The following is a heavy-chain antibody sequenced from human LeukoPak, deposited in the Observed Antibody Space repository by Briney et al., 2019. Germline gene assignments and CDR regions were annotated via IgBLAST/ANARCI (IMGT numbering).Heavy chain of an antibody. D-gene: IGHD6-19*01. CDR3: ASIPPSSGWADY. CDR2: INPNSGGT. J-gene: IGHJ4*02. Sequence: ASVKVSCKASGYTFTGYYMHWVRQAPGQGLEWMGWINPNSGGTNYAQKFQGRVTMTRDTPISTAYMELSRLRSDDTAVYYCASIPPSSGWADYWGQGTLVTVSS. CDR1: GYTFTGYY. V-gene: IGHV1-2*02.